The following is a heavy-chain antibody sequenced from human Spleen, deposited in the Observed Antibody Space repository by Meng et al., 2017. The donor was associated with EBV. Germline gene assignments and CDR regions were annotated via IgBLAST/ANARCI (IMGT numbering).Heavy chain of an antibody. D-gene: IGHD2-2*01. V-gene: IGHV1-69*01. CDR2: ITPIYATP. CDR1: GGTFSIYA. J-gene: IGHJ5*02. Sequence: QVQLVQSGAEVKKPGSSVKVSCKTSGGTFSIYAISWVRQAPGLGLEWMGGITPIYATPNYAQKFQGRVTITADESTSTAYMELSSLRSEDTAVYYCASPGQYQLGNWFDPWGQGTLVTVSS. CDR3: ASPGQYQLGNWFDP.